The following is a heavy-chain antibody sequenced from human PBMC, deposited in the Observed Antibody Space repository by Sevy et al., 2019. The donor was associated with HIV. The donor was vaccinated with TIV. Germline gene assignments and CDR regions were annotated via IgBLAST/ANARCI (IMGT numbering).Heavy chain of an antibody. Sequence: SETLSLTCAVHGGSFSGYYWSWIRQPPGKGLEWIGEIKHSGSTNYNPSLKSRLTISVDTSKKQFPLKLSSVTAADTAVYYCARSPPVVVVPGAPSWFDPWGQGTMVTVSS. CDR2: IKHSGST. D-gene: IGHD2-2*01. V-gene: IGHV4-34*01. CDR3: ARSPPVVVVPGAPSWFDP. J-gene: IGHJ5*02. CDR1: GGSFSGYY.